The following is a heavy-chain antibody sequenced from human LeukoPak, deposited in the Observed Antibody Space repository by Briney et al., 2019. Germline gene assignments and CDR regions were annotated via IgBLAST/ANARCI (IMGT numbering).Heavy chain of an antibody. Sequence: GESLKISCKGSGYSFTSYWIGWVRQMPGKGLEWMGIIYPGDSDTRYSPSFQGQVTISADKSIDTAYLQCSSLKASDTAMYYCARLSSLAGRRAVDIWGQGTMVTVSS. J-gene: IGHJ3*02. CDR2: IYPGDSDT. CDR1: GYSFTSYW. V-gene: IGHV5-51*01. D-gene: IGHD6-6*01. CDR3: ARLSSLAGRRAVDI.